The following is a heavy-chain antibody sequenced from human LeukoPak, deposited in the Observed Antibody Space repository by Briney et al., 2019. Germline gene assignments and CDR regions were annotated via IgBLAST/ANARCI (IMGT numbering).Heavy chain of an antibody. CDR2: ISGSGGST. J-gene: IGHJ4*02. V-gene: IGHV3-23*01. D-gene: IGHD3-22*01. CDR3: AKDGRDSSGYRFDY. CDR1: GFTFSSYA. Sequence: GGSLRLSCAASGFTFSSYAISWVRQAPGKGLEWVSAISGSGGSTYYADSVKGRFTISRDNSKNTLYLQMNSLRAEDTAVYYCAKDGRDSSGYRFDYWGQGTLVTVSS.